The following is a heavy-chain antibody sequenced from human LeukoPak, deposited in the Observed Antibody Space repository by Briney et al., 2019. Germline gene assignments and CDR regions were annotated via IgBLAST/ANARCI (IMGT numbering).Heavy chain of an antibody. Sequence: SVKVSCKASGGTFSSYTISWVRQAPGQGLEWMXXIIPILGIANYAQKFQGRVTITADKSTSTAYMELSSLRSEDTAVYYCARDLLAEYYYGSGSYSLGYWGQGTLVTVPS. J-gene: IGHJ4*02. D-gene: IGHD3-10*01. V-gene: IGHV1-69*10. CDR3: ARDLLAEYYYGSGSYSLGY. CDR1: GGTFSSYT. CDR2: IIPILGIA.